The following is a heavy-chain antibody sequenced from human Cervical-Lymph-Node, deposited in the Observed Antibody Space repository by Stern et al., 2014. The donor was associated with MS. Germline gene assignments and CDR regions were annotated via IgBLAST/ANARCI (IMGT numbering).Heavy chain of an antibody. CDR3: ARDFTGPPPDGDYYGIDV. J-gene: IGHJ6*02. CDR1: GFTFSDYY. CDR2: VSGSGNFI. D-gene: IGHD3-9*01. Sequence: VQLVESGGGLVKPGGSLRLSCAASGFTFSDYYMTWIRQAPGKGLEWVSHVSGSGNFIYYADSVRGRFPIPRDNAKNSLYLQMNSLRVEDTAVYYWARDFTGPPPDGDYYGIDVWGQGATVTGSS. V-gene: IGHV3-11*01.